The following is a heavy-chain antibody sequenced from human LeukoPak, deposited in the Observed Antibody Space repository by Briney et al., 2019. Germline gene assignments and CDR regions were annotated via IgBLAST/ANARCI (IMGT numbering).Heavy chain of an antibody. CDR3: AKDWGAYYDSSGFYSGDFDY. D-gene: IGHD3-22*01. CDR2: ISGDGGST. CDR1: GFTFDDYA. J-gene: IGHJ4*02. Sequence: GGSLRLSCAASGFTFDDYAMHWVRQAPGKGLEWVSLISGDGGSTYYADSVKGRFTISRDNSKNSLYLQMNSLRTEDTALYYCAKDWGAYYDSSGFYSGDFDYWGQGTLVTVSS. V-gene: IGHV3-43*02.